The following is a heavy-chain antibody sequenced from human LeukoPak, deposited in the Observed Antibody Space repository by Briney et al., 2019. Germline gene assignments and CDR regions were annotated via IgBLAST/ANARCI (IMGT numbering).Heavy chain of an antibody. CDR2: ISYVGTNK. V-gene: IGHV3-30*18. CDR3: AEDQDTAMITPPTADY. D-gene: IGHD5-18*01. J-gene: IGHJ4*02. CDR1: GFTLSNYG. Sequence: PGGSLRLSCAASGFTLSNYGMHWVRQAPGKGLEWVAIISYVGTNKYYADSVKGRFTISRDNSKNTLYLQMNSLRAEDTAVYYCAEDQDTAMITPPTADYWGQGILVTVSS.